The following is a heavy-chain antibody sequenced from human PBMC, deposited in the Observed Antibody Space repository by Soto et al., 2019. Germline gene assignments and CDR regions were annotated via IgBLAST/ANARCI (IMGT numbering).Heavy chain of an antibody. Sequence: GASVKVSCKASGGTFSSYAISWVRQAPGQGLEWMGGIIPIFGTANYAQKFQGRVTITADKSTSTAYMELSSLRSEDTAVYYCGRRGSSWDEVGYYYYGMDVWRQGPTFTTSS. V-gene: IGHV1-69*06. CDR1: GGTFSSYA. CDR3: GRRGSSWDEVGYYYYGMDV. CDR2: IIPIFGTA. D-gene: IGHD6-13*01. J-gene: IGHJ6*01.